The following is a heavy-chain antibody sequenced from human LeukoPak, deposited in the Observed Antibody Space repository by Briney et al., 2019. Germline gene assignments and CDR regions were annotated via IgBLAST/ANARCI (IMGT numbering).Heavy chain of an antibody. Sequence: PGGSLRLSCAASGFTFDDYAMHWVRQAPGKGLEWVSGINWDSGSIPYGDSVKGRFTISRDNAKNSVELQMNSLRVEDTALYYCAKSLREVIAVIDSWGQGTLVTVSS. V-gene: IGHV3-9*01. D-gene: IGHD6-19*01. CDR3: AKSLREVIAVIDS. J-gene: IGHJ4*02. CDR2: INWDSGSI. CDR1: GFTFDDYA.